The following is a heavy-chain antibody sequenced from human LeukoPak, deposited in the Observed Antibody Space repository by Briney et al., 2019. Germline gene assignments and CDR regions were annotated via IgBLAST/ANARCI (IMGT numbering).Heavy chain of an antibody. J-gene: IGHJ5*02. CDR3: AREDYGSGIGGSDWFDP. V-gene: IGHV4-4*07. D-gene: IGHD3-10*01. CDR1: GGSISSYY. CDR2: IYTSGST. Sequence: PSETLSLTCTVSGGSISSYYWSWIRQPAGKGLGWIGRIYTSGSTNYNPSLKSRVTMSADTSKNQFSLKLRSVTAADTAMYYCAREDYGSGIGGSDWFDPWGQGTLVTVSS.